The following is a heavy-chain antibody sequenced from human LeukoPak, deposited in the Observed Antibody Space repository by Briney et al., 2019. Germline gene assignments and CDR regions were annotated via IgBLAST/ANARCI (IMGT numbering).Heavy chain of an antibody. CDR3: ARRSDPVVVPAAIDYYYYMDV. CDR2: IYPGDSDT. J-gene: IGHJ6*03. V-gene: IGHV5-51*01. CDR1: GYSLTSYW. D-gene: IGHD2-2*02. Sequence: GESLKISCKGSGYSLTSYWIGWVRQMPGKGLEWMGIIYPGDSDTRYSPSFQGQVTISADKSISTAYLQWSSLKASDTAMYYCARRSDPVVVPAAIDYYYYMDVWGKGTTVTVSS.